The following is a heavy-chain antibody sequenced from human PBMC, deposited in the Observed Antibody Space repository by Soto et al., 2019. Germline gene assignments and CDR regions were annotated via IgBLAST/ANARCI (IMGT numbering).Heavy chain of an antibody. CDR1: GFIFSAYN. CDR3: ARGYYSYDGYWYFDL. V-gene: IGHV3-21*01. CDR2: ISGSSTDV. Sequence: GGSLRLSCAASGFIFSAYNIDWVRQAPGKGLEWVSSISGSSTDVYYADSVKGRFTISRDNAKNSLYLQMNGLRAEDTAVYYCARGYYSYDGYWYFDLWGRGTLVTASS. J-gene: IGHJ2*01. D-gene: IGHD5-18*01.